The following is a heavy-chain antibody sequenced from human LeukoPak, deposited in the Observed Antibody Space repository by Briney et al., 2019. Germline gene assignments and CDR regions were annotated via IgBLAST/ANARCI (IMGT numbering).Heavy chain of an antibody. J-gene: IGHJ6*02. V-gene: IGHV1-18*01. Sequence: ASVKVSCKASGYTFTSSGISWVRQAPGQGLEWMGWISAYNGNTNYAQKLQGRVTMTTDTSTSTAYMELRSLRSDDTAVYYCARCIAAAGVCYYGMDVWGQGTTVTVSS. CDR2: ISAYNGNT. CDR3: ARCIAAAGVCYYGMDV. CDR1: GYTFTSSG. D-gene: IGHD6-13*01.